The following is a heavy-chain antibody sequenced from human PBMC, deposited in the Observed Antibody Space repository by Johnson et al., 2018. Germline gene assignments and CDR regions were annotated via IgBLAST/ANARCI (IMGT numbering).Heavy chain of an antibody. D-gene: IGHD3-22*01. Sequence: QVQLQESGPRLVKPSETLSLTCTVSGDSISKYYWSWIRQPPGKGLEWIGYIYYSGSTNYNPSLKRRVHISVDTSKNQFSLRLSSVTAADTAVYYCASPGYHSDNSGYRGAFDIWGQGTMVTVSS. CDR2: IYYSGST. V-gene: IGHV4-59*01. CDR3: ASPGYHSDNSGYRGAFDI. CDR1: GDSISKYY. J-gene: IGHJ3*02.